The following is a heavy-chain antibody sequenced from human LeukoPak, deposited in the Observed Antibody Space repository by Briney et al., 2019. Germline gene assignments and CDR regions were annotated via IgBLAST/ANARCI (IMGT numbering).Heavy chain of an antibody. CDR2: IYHSGST. CDR3: ARDELREDYYMDV. D-gene: IGHD3-10*01. Sequence: SETLSLTCTVSGYSISSGYYWGWIRQPPGKGLEWIGSIYHSGSTYYNPSLKSRVTISVDTSKNQFSLKLSSVTAADTAVYYCARDELREDYYMDVWGKGTTVTVSS. V-gene: IGHV4-38-2*02. J-gene: IGHJ6*03. CDR1: GYSISSGYY.